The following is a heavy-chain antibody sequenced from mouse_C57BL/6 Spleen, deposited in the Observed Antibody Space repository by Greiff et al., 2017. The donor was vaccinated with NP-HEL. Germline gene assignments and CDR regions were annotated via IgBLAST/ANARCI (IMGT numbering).Heavy chain of an antibody. D-gene: IGHD1-1*01. V-gene: IGHV1-82*01. J-gene: IGHJ1*03. Sequence: VQLQQSGPELVKPGASVKISCKASGYAFSSSWMNWVKQRPGKGLEWIGRIYPGDGDTNYNGKFKGKATLTADKSSSTAYMQLSSLTSEDSAVYFCARGGYYYGSSGYFDVWGTGTTVTVS. CDR1: GYAFSSSW. CDR2: IYPGDGDT. CDR3: ARGGYYYGSSGYFDV.